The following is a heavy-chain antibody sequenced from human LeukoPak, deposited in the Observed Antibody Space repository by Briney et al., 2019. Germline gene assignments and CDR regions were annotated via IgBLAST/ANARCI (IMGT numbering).Heavy chain of an antibody. D-gene: IGHD6-19*01. Sequence: SETLSLTCTVSGGSISSSSYYWGWIRQPPGKGLEWIGSIYYSGSTYYNPSLKSRVTISVDTSKNQFSLKLSSATAADTAVYYCARDLGRQWLVPYNWFDPWGQGTLVTVSS. J-gene: IGHJ5*02. V-gene: IGHV4-39*07. CDR2: IYYSGST. CDR3: ARDLGRQWLVPYNWFDP. CDR1: GGSISSSSYY.